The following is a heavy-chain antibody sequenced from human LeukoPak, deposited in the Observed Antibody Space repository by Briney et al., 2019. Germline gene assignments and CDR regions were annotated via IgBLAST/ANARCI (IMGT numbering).Heavy chain of an antibody. CDR1: GDSVSSINGA. Sequence: SQTLSVTCAISGDSVSSINGAWNWVRQSPSRGLEWLGRTYYRSKWYSDYAVPIQGRMSINPDTSKNQFTLHLVSVTPDDTAVYYCARDVATTGWYTFDYWGQGTRVTVSS. CDR3: ARDVATTGWYTFDY. V-gene: IGHV6-1*01. D-gene: IGHD6-19*01. CDR2: TYYRSKWYS. J-gene: IGHJ4*02.